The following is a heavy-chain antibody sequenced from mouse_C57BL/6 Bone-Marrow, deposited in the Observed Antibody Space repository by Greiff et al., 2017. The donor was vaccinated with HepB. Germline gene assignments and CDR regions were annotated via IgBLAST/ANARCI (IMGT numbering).Heavy chain of an antibody. J-gene: IGHJ4*01. CDR2: IYPRSGNT. CDR1: GYTFTSYG. CDR3: ARSEGASSSMDY. V-gene: IGHV1-81*01. Sequence: VKLVESGAELARPGASVKLSCKASGYTFTSYGISWVKQRTGQGLEWIGEIYPRSGNTYYNEKFKGKATLTADKSSSTAYMELRSLTSEDSAVYFCARSEGASSSMDYWGQGTSVTVSS. D-gene: IGHD3-2*02.